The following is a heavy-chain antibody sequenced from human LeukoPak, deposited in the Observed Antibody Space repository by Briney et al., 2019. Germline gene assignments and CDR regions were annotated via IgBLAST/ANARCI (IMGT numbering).Heavy chain of an antibody. CDR3: ARDQGAMDV. J-gene: IGHJ6*02. V-gene: IGHV3-23*01. Sequence: PRGSLRLSCAAPGFTLSNYAMSWFRQAPGQGLGWVSTISYTAGTTYYTDSVRGRFPTSRDNAKNSLYLQMNSLRAEDTAVYYCARDQGAMDVWGQGTPVTVSS. CDR1: GFTLSNYA. CDR2: ISYTAGTT.